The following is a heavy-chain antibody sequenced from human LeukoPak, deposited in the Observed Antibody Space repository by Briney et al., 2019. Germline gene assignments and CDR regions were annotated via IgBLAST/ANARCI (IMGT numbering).Heavy chain of an antibody. Sequence: SETLSLTCTVSGDSISSSSYYWGWIRQPPGKGLEWIGNIYYSGSTYYNPSLKSRVTISVDTSKNHFSLKLSSVTAADTAVYYCARDGRIGDFDWLFDYWGQGTLVTVSS. D-gene: IGHD3-9*01. CDR1: GDSISSSSYY. V-gene: IGHV4-39*02. CDR2: IYYSGST. CDR3: ARDGRIGDFDWLFDY. J-gene: IGHJ4*02.